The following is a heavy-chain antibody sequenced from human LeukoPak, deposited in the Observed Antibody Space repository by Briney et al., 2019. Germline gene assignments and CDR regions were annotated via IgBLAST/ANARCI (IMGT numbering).Heavy chain of an antibody. J-gene: IGHJ4*02. CDR2: ISWNSGSI. D-gene: IGHD6-13*01. CDR3: AKDSTQHRTYYFDY. Sequence: PGGFLRLSCAASGFTFDDYAMHWVRQAPGKGLEWVSGISWNSGSIGYADSVKGRFTISRDNSKNTLYLQMNSLRAEDTAVYYCAKDSTQHRTYYFDYWGQGTLVTVSS. V-gene: IGHV3-9*01. CDR1: GFTFDDYA.